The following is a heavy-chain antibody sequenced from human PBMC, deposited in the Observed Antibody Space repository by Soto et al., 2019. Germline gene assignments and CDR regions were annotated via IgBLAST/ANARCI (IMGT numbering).Heavy chain of an antibody. Sequence: QVQLVQSGAEVKKPGSSVKVSCKASGGTFSSYTISWVRQAPGQGLEWMGRIIPILGIANYAQKFQGRVKITEDKATSKAYMELSSLRSEDTAVYYCASEAEDIVVVVDVRTGWFYPWGQGTLVTVS. CDR3: ASEAEDIVVVVDVRTGWFYP. D-gene: IGHD2-15*01. CDR2: IIPILGIA. V-gene: IGHV1-69*02. J-gene: IGHJ5*02. CDR1: GGTFSSYT.